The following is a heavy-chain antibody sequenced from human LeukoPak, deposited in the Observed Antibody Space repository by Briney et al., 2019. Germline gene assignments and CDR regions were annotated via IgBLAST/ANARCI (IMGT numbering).Heavy chain of an antibody. J-gene: IGHJ4*02. CDR1: GGTFSSYA. Sequence: ASVKVPCKASGGTFSSYAISWVRQAPGQGLEWMGGIIPIFGTANYAQKFQGRVTITADESTSTAYMELSSLRSEDTAVYYCARGWRPHYYGSGSYLHYWGQGTLVTVSS. CDR2: IIPIFGTA. D-gene: IGHD3-10*01. CDR3: ARGWRPHYYGSGSYLHY. V-gene: IGHV1-69*13.